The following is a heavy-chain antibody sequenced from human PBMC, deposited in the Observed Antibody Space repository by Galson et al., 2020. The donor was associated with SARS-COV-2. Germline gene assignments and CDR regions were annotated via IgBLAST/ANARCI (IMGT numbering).Heavy chain of an antibody. CDR3: VSRDYGDYYFDS. D-gene: IGHD4-17*01. J-gene: IGHJ4*02. CDR2: ISSSSSTI. Sequence: GESLKISCAASGFSFTHYNLNWVRQAPGKGLVWASYISSSSSTIYYADSVKGRFTISRDNAKNSLFLQMNSLRDEDTALYYCVSRDYGDYYFDSWGQGTLVTVSS. CDR1: GFSFTHYN. V-gene: IGHV3-48*02.